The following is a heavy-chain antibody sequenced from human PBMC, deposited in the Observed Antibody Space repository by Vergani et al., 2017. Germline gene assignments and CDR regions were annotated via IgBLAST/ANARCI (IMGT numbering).Heavy chain of an antibody. CDR2: IYTSGST. CDR1: GGSISSYY. Sequence: QVQLQESGPGLVKPSETLSLTCTVSGGSISSYYWSWIRQPAGKGLEWLGRIYTSGSTNYNPSLKSRVTMSVDTSKNQFSLKLSSVTAADTAVYYCAGGGIQLWRPDYYYYYMDVWGKGTTVTVSS. V-gene: IGHV4-4*07. CDR3: AGGGIQLWRPDYYYYYMDV. D-gene: IGHD5-18*01. J-gene: IGHJ6*03.